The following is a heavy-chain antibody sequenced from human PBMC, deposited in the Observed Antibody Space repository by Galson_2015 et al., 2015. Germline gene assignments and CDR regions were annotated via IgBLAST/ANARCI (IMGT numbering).Heavy chain of an antibody. J-gene: IGHJ4*02. D-gene: IGHD3-22*01. Sequence: SLRLSCAASGFTFSGYGMHWVRQAPGKGLEWVAVISSDVSTKYYADSVKGRLTISRDNSKNTLYLQMNSLRAEDTAVYYCAKDGGAYDSSGYPPYYWGQGTLVTVSS. CDR1: GFTFSGYG. CDR2: ISSDVSTK. CDR3: AKDGGAYDSSGYPPYY. V-gene: IGHV3-30*18.